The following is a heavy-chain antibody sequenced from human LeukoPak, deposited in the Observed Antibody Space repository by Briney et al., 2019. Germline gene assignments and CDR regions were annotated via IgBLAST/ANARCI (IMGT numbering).Heavy chain of an antibody. CDR2: ISGSGSNK. CDR3: AKDRLGYNRPSEH. V-gene: IGHV3-23*01. CDR1: GFTFGSYA. J-gene: IGHJ1*01. Sequence: GRSLRLSCAASGFTFGSYAMNWVRLAPGKGLEWVSGISGSGSNKDYADSVKGRFTISRDNSKNTLYLQMNSLRAEDTALYYCAKDRLGYNRPSEHWGQGTLVTVSS. D-gene: IGHD5-24*01.